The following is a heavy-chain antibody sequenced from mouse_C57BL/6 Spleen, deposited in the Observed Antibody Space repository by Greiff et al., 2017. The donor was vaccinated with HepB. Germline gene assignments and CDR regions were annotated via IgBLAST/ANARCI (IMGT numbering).Heavy chain of an antibody. J-gene: IGHJ4*01. Sequence: VQVVESGAELAKPGASVKLSCTASGYTFTSYWMHWVKQRPGQGLEWIGYINPSSGYTKYNQKFKDKATLTADKSTSTVYMQLSSLTYEDSAVYYCARARNGYDNYAMDYWGQGTSVTVSS. CDR3: ARARNGYDNYAMDY. CDR2: INPSSGYT. D-gene: IGHD2-2*01. CDR1: GYTFTSYW. V-gene: IGHV1-7*01.